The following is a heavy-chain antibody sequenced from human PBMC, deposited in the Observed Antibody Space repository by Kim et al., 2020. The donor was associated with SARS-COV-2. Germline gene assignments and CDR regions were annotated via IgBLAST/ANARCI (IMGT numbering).Heavy chain of an antibody. CDR1: GGSISSSSYY. J-gene: IGHJ6*02. V-gene: IGHV4-39*01. D-gene: IGHD3-22*01. CDR2: IYYSGST. Sequence: ETLSLTCTVSGGSISSSSYYWGWIRQPPGKGLEWIGSIYYSGSTYYNPSLKSRVTISVDTSKNQFSLKLSSVTAADTAVYYCMTDFNYYDSSGYHYGMDVWGQGTTVTVSS. CDR3: MTDFNYYDSSGYHYGMDV.